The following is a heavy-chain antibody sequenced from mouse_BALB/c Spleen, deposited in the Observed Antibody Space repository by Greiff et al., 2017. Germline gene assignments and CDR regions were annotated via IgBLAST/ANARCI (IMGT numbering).Heavy chain of an antibody. CDR1: GYSFTDYI. D-gene: IGHD2-10*01. CDR2: INPYYGST. V-gene: IGHV1-39*01. Sequence: VQLQQTGPELVKPGASVKISCKASGYSFTDYIMLWVKQSHGKSLEWIGNINPYYGSTSYNLKFKGKATLTVDKSSSTAYMQLNSLTSEDSAVYYCAREAYYGNYDSWGQGTTLTVSS. J-gene: IGHJ2*01. CDR3: AREAYYGNYDS.